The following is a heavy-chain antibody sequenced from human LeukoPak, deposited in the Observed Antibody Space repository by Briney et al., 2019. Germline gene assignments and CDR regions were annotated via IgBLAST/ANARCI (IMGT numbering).Heavy chain of an antibody. Sequence: GGSLRLSCAASGFTFTNYGMHWVRQAPGKGLEWVAFIRYDGSNKYYADSVKGRFTISRDNSKNTLFLQMHSLRVDDTAVYYCAKDGPSYNILTGFRRTSAYYFDYWGQGTLVTVSS. D-gene: IGHD3-9*01. V-gene: IGHV3-30*02. J-gene: IGHJ4*02. CDR2: IRYDGSNK. CDR3: AKDGPSYNILTGFRRTSAYYFDY. CDR1: GFTFTNYG.